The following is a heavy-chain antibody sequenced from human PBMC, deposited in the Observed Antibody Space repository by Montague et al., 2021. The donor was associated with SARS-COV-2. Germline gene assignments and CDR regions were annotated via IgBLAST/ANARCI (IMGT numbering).Heavy chain of an antibody. Sequence: ETLSLTCTVSFGSISTYYWSWIRQPPGKGLEWVSAISGNGGSTYYADSVKGRFTISRDNSKNTLYLQMNSLRAGDTAVYYCAKDKGVAYYFDHWGQGTLVTVSS. CDR1: FGSISTYY. CDR3: AKDKGVAYYFDH. D-gene: IGHD2-15*01. CDR2: ISGNGGST. J-gene: IGHJ4*02. V-gene: IGHV3-23*01.